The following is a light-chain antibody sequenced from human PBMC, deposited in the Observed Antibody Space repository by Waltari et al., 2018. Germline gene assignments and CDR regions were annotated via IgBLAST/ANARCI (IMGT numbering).Light chain of an antibody. CDR3: ASWDQSLRGVV. J-gene: IGLJ2*01. V-gene: IGLV1-47*01. Sequence: QSVLSQPPSASASPGQGVTISCSGSNTNIGFTFVFWFQPVPGTAPNLVIFRDSQRPSGVPGRFSGSKSCTSASLAISGLRSEDEADYYCASWDQSLRGVVFGGGTKLTVL. CDR2: RDS. CDR1: NTNIGFTF.